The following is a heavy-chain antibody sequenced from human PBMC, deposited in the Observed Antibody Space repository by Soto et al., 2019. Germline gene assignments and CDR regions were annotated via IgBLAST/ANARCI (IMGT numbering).Heavy chain of an antibody. J-gene: IGHJ5*02. Sequence: QVQLQESGAGLVKPSQTLSLTCTVSGASISSGDYYWSWIRQPPGKGLEWIGYIYDSGSTYYNSSLKSRVNITLDTSKNQFSLKLTSVTAADTAVYYCARDNGVGPWGQGTLVTVSS. V-gene: IGHV4-30-4*01. D-gene: IGHD2-8*01. CDR1: GASISSGDYY. CDR3: ARDNGVGP. CDR2: IYDSGST.